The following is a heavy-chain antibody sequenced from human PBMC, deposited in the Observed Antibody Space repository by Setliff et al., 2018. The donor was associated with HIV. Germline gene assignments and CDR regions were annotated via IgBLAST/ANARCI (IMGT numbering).Heavy chain of an antibody. CDR2: INSGRSTI. CDR3: ARGRPTGYFDC. J-gene: IGHJ4*02. CDR1: GFTFSSYS. Sequence: GGSLRLSCAASGFTFSSYSMNWVRQAPGKGLEWVSYINSGRSTIYYADSVKGRFTISRDNAKNSLYLQMNSLRGEDTAVYYCARGRPTGYFDCWGQGTLVTVSS. D-gene: IGHD1-1*01. V-gene: IGHV3-48*01.